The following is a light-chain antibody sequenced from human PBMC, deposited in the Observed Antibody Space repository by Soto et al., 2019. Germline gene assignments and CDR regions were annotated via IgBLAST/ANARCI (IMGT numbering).Light chain of an antibody. J-gene: IGKJ1*01. Sequence: EIVLTQSPGTLSLCPGERGTLSCRASQSVNSSYLAWYQHKPGQAPRLLIYGASRRATGIPDRFSGSGSGTDFTLTIARLEPGDFAVSYCQQYGNSPQTFGQGAKV. V-gene: IGKV3-20*01. CDR2: GAS. CDR1: QSVNSSY. CDR3: QQYGNSPQT.